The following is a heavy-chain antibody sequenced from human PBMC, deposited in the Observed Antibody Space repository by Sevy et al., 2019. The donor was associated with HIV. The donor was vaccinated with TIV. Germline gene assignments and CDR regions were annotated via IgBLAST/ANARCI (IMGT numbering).Heavy chain of an antibody. J-gene: IGHJ6*02. CDR3: ARPSSLYYYYAMDV. CDR2: IYYTGST. V-gene: IGHV4-39*02. Sequence: SDTLSLTCTVSGGSITSSSYYWAWLRQPPGKGLEWIGSIYYTGSTYYKPSLMSRITISADRSKNHFSLKLTSVTAADTAVYYCARPSSLYYYYAMDVWGQGTAVTVSS. CDR1: GGSITSSSYY.